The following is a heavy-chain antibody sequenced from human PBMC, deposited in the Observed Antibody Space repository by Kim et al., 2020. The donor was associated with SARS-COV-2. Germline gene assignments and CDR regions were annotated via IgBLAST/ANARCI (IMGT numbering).Heavy chain of an antibody. V-gene: IGHV3-30*18. CDR2: ISYDGSNK. J-gene: IGHJ6*02. Sequence: GGSLRLSCAASGFTFSSYGMHWVRQAPGKGLEWVAVISYDGSNKYYADSVKGRFTISRDNSKNTLYLQMNSLRAEDTAVYYCAKEVERGIVGATSQYYYYYGMDVWGQGTTVTVSS. CDR3: AKEVERGIVGATSQYYYYYGMDV. CDR1: GFTFSSYG. D-gene: IGHD1-26*01.